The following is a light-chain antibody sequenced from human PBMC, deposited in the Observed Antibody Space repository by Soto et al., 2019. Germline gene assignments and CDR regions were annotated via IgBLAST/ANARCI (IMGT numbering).Light chain of an antibody. Sequence: EIVMTQSPATLSVSPGERATLSCRASQSLSYTLAWYQQKPGQAPRLLIYGASTRATGIPARFTGSGSGTEFTLTISSLQSEDIAVYYCQQYRSLPRTFGQGTKVEIK. CDR3: QQYRSLPRT. CDR2: GAS. CDR1: QSLSYT. V-gene: IGKV3-15*01. J-gene: IGKJ1*01.